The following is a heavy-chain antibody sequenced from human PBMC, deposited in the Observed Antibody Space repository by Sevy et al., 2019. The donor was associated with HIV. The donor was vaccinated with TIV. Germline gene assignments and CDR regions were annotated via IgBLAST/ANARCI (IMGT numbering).Heavy chain of an antibody. CDR3: AAGDTAFLADLDF. D-gene: IGHD5-18*01. CDR1: GFSISTHA. V-gene: IGHV3-23*01. J-gene: IGHJ4*02. CDR2: ISATDGST. Sequence: GGSLRLSCGASGFSISTHAMNWVRQAPGRGLEWISGISATDGSTHYADSVKGRFAISRDNSKNTVHLQMNSLRAEDTALYYCAAGDTAFLADLDFWGQGTLVTVSS.